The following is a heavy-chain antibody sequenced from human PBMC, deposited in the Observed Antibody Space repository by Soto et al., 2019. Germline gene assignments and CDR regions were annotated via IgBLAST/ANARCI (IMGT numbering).Heavy chain of an antibody. Sequence: PXETLSLTCTVAGCSISSGGYYWSWIRQHPGKGLEWIGYIYYSGSTYYNPSLKSRVTISVDTSKNQFSLKLSSVTAADTAVYYCARATAAKNWFDHWGQGTLVTVSS. CDR3: ARATAAKNWFDH. V-gene: IGHV4-31*03. D-gene: IGHD6-13*01. CDR1: GCSISSGGYY. CDR2: IYYSGST. J-gene: IGHJ5*02.